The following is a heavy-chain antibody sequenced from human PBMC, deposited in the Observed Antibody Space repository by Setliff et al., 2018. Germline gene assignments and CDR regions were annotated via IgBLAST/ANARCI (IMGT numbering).Heavy chain of an antibody. J-gene: IGHJ4*02. V-gene: IGHV1-2*06. D-gene: IGHD2-8*01. CDR3: ERLVRYCTRVTCQRSSDGDF. CDR1: GYTFSDYY. CDR2: INPNTGGT. Sequence: ASVKVSCKASGYTFSDYYMHWIRQAPGQGPEWMGRINPNTGGTRFAQKFQFGVTMTADKAITTAYMELTRLTSDDTAMYFCERLVRYCTRVTCQRSSDGDFWGQGTPVTVSS.